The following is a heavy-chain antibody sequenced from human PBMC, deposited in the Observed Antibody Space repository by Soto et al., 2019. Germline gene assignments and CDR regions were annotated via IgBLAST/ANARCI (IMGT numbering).Heavy chain of an antibody. V-gene: IGHV3-21*01. CDR1: GFTFSSYS. Sequence: GGSLRLSCAASGFTFSSYSMNWVRQAPGKGLEWVSSISSSSSYIYYADSVKGRFTISRDNAKNSLYLQMNSLRAEDTAVYYCARTKYSSGFEAAFXIWGQGTMVTVSS. CDR2: ISSSSSYI. CDR3: ARTKYSSGFEAAFXI. J-gene: IGHJ3*02. D-gene: IGHD6-19*01.